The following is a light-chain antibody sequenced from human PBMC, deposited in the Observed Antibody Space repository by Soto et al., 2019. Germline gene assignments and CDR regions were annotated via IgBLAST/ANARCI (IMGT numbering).Light chain of an antibody. Sequence: QSAPAQPASVSGSPGQSITISCTGTSSDVGAYNYVSWYHQHHPGKAPELIIYDVTDRPSGVSTRFSGSKSGNTASLTISGLQAEDEGDYYCSSYTTIKTVIFGGGTQLTVL. CDR1: SSDVGAYNY. CDR3: SSYTTIKTVI. J-gene: IGLJ7*01. V-gene: IGLV2-14*01. CDR2: DVT.